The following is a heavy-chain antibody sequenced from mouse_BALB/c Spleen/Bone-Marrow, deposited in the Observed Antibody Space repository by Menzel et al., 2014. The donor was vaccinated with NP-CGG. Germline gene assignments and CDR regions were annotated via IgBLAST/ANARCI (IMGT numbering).Heavy chain of an antibody. J-gene: IGHJ3*01. V-gene: IGHV1S81*02. CDR1: GYTFTSYW. CDR2: INPSNGRT. CDR3: AGSELTGTTY. D-gene: IGHD4-1*01. Sequence: VKLLESGAELVKPGASVRLSCKASGYTFTSYWMHWVKQRPGQGLEWIGEINPSNGRTNYNEKFKSKATLTVDKSSSTAYMRLSSLTSEDSAVHFCAGSELTGTTYWGQGTLVTGSP.